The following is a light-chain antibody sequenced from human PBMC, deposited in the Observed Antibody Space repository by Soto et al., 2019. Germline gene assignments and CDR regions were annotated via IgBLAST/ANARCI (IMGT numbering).Light chain of an antibody. CDR2: AAS. Sequence: DIQMTQSPSSLSASVGDRVTITCRASQGISNYLAWYQQKPGKGPKLLIYAASTLQSGVPSRFSGSGSDTDFTLTISSLEPEDVATYYCQKYNSALITFGQGTRLEIK. CDR3: QKYNSALIT. J-gene: IGKJ5*01. CDR1: QGISNY. V-gene: IGKV1-27*01.